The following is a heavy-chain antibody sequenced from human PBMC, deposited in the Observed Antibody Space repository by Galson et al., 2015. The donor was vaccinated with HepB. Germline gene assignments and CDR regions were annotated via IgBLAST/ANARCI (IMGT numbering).Heavy chain of an antibody. V-gene: IGHV3-21*01. CDR3: ASGHCSSTSCYLYYFDY. Sequence: SLRLSCAASGFTFSSYSMNWVRQAPGKGLEWVSSISSSSSYIYYADSVKGRFTISRDNAKNSLYLQMNSLRAEDTAVYYCASGHCSSTSCYLYYFDYWGQGTLVTVSS. CDR1: GFTFSSYS. D-gene: IGHD2-2*01. J-gene: IGHJ4*02. CDR2: ISSSSSYI.